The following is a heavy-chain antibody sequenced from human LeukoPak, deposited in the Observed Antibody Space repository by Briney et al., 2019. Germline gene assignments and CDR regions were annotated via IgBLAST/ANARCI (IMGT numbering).Heavy chain of an antibody. Sequence: SETLSLTCAVYGGSLSGYYWTWIRQPPGKGLEWIGEINHSGSTNYNPSLKSRVTISVDTSKNQFSLKLSSVTAADTAVYYCARVEYSSSSLDYWGQGTLVTVSS. CDR3: ARVEYSSSSLDY. J-gene: IGHJ4*02. V-gene: IGHV4-34*01. D-gene: IGHD6-6*01. CDR2: INHSGST. CDR1: GGSLSGYY.